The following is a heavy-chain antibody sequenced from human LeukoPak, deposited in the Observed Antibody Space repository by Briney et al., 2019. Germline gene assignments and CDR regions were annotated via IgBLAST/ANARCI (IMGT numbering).Heavy chain of an antibody. J-gene: IGHJ4*02. CDR1: GFTFRNYG. CDR2: ISGSGDST. CDR3: AKEGQTVAGNGYFDY. Sequence: GGSLRLSCAASGFTFRNYGMSWVRQAPGKGLEWVSAISGSGDSTYYTGSVKGRFTISRDNSQNTLFLQMSSLRAEDTAVYYCAKEGQTVAGNGYFDYWGQGSLVTVSS. D-gene: IGHD6-19*01. V-gene: IGHV3-23*01.